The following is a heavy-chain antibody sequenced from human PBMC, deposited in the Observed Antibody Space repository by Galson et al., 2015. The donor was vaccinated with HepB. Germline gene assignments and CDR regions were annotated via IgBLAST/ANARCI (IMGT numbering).Heavy chain of an antibody. CDR1: GFTLRNYW. J-gene: IGHJ4*02. D-gene: IGHD4-23*01. V-gene: IGHV3-7*01. Sequence: SLRLSCAASGFTLRNYWMSWVRQAPGKGLEWVANMKADGSERHYVDSVRGRFTISRDNAKNSLYLQMNSLRAEDTAVYYCGSRWADYWGQGTLVTVSS. CDR3: GSRWADY. CDR2: MKADGSER.